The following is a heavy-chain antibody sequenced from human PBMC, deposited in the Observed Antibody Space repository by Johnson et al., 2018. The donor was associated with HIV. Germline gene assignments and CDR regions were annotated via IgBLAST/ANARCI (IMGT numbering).Heavy chain of an antibody. CDR3: ARVRGLIAFDI. CDR1: GFTVSINY. CDR2: IFSGGST. D-gene: IGHD3-22*01. J-gene: IGHJ3*02. V-gene: IGHV3-66*01. Sequence: VQLVESGGALVQPGGSLRLSCAASGFTVSINYMSWVRQAPGKGLEWVSVIFSGGSTYYADSVNGRFTISRDNSKNTLYLQMNSLRAEDTAVYYCARVRGLIAFDIWGQGTMVTVSS.